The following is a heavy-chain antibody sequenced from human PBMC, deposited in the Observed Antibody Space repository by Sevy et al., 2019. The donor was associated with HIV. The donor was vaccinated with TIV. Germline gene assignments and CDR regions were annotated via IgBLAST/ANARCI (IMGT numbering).Heavy chain of an antibody. CDR3: ATLDFWSDHPFYGTDV. CDR1: GYTLSELP. J-gene: IGHJ6*02. CDR2: FDPEDGEK. D-gene: IGHD3-3*01. Sequence: ASVKVSCKVSGYTLSELPMHWVRQAPGKGLEWLGGFDPEDGEKIYAQMFQGRVTMTEDTSTDTAYMELSRLRSEDTAVYYCATLDFWSDHPFYGTDVWGQGTTVTVSS. V-gene: IGHV1-24*01.